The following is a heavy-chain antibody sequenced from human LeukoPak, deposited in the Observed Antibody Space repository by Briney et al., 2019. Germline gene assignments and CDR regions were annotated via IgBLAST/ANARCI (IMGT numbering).Heavy chain of an antibody. J-gene: IGHJ4*02. CDR3: ARRAGDYSHPYDY. D-gene: IGHD3-22*01. CDR1: GFTFSSYE. V-gene: IGHV3-53*01. Sequence: PGGSLRLSCAASGFTFSSYEMNWVRQAPGKVLEWVSFIYSGGNTYYADSVKGRFTISRDNSKNTFHLQMNSLRAEDTAVYYCARRAGDYSHPYDYWGQGTLVTVSS. CDR2: IYSGGNT.